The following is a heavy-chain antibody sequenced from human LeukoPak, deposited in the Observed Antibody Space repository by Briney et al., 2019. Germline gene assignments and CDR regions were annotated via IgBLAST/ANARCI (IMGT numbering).Heavy chain of an antibody. V-gene: IGHV4-34*01. CDR3: ARFEYSSSARNL. CDR2: INHSGST. J-gene: IGHJ5*02. Sequence: RSSETLSLTCAVYGGSFSGYYWSWIRQPPGKGLEWIGEINHSGSTNYNPSLKSRVTISVDTSKNQFSLKLSSVTAADTAVYYCARFEYSSSARNLWGQGTLVTVSS. CDR1: GGSFSGYY. D-gene: IGHD6-6*01.